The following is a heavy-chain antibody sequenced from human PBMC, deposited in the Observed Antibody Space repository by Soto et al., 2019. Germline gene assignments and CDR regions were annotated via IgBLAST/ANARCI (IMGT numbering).Heavy chain of an antibody. V-gene: IGHV3-30*18. Sequence: PGGSLRLSCAASGFTVSSYGMHWVRQAPGKGLEGVAVISYDGSNKYYADSVKGRFTISSDNSTNTLYLQMNSLRAEDTAVYYCAKDRRGYCSGGSCYSPYYYYYGMDVWGQGTTVTVSS. D-gene: IGHD2-15*01. J-gene: IGHJ6*02. CDR1: GFTVSSYG. CDR3: AKDRRGYCSGGSCYSPYYYYYGMDV. CDR2: ISYDGSNK.